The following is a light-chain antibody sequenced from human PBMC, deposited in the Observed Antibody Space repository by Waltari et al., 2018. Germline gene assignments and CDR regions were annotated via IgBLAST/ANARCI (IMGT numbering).Light chain of an antibody. CDR2: GAA. V-gene: IGKV3-20*01. CDR1: RY. Sequence: RYYAWYQQTPGPSPRILIYGAASRATGIQDRVSGSESGTDFSLTISRLEPEDFAVYYCQNHERLPAMFGQGTKVEIK. CDR3: QNHERLPAM. J-gene: IGKJ1*01.